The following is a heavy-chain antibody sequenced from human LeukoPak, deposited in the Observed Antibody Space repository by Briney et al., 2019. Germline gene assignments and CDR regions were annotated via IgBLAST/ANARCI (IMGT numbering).Heavy chain of an antibody. CDR2: VYTSGNT. CDR3: ARDNPAGP. V-gene: IGHV4-4*07. J-gene: IGHJ5*02. D-gene: IGHD1-14*01. Sequence: SETLSLTCTVSGGSISGYSWSWLRQSAGKGREWVGRVYTSGNTNYNPSFKSRVTMSIDTSKKQFSLKLSSVTAADAAVYYCARDNPAGPWGQGTLVTVSS. CDR1: GGSISGYS.